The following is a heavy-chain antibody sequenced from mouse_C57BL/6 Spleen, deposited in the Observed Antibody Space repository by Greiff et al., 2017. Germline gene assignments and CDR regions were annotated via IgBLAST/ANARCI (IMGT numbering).Heavy chain of an antibody. D-gene: IGHD1-1*01. V-gene: IGHV1-26*01. CDR1: GYTFTDYY. J-gene: IGHJ4*01. CDR3: ASGYYGSSYYDMDD. Sequence: EVQLQQSGPELVKPGASVKISCTASGYTFTDYYMNWVKQSHGKSLEWIGDINPNNGATSYNQKFKGKATLTVDKSSSTAYVELRSLTSEDSAVDYCASGYYGSSYYDMDDWGQGTSVTVSS. CDR2: INPNNGAT.